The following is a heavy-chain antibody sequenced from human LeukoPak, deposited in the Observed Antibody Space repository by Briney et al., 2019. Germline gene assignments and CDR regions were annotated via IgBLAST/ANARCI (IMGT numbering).Heavy chain of an antibody. D-gene: IGHD5-18*01. CDR2: IWYDGTNK. J-gene: IGHJ4*02. CDR1: GFTFSTYG. Sequence: GGSLRLSCVASGFTFSTYGMHWVCQAPGRGLDWVAFIWYDGTNKYYADSVKGRFIISRDNSKNTLYLQMNSLRLEDTAVYYCAKSYSYGYDYWGQGTLVTVSS. V-gene: IGHV3-30*02. CDR3: AKSYSYGYDY.